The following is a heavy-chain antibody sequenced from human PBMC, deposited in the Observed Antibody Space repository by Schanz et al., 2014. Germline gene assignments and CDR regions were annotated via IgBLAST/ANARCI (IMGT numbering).Heavy chain of an antibody. J-gene: IGHJ4*02. CDR3: AREQIMAAAGLVDY. D-gene: IGHD6-13*01. Sequence: EADLVESGGGLIQRGESLRLSCSASGFSFSSYSMNWVRQAPGKGLEWLSYIDGKSTTVYYADSVKGRFTVSRDNARNSLYLQMNSLRAEDTAVYYCAREQIMAAAGLVDYWGRGTQVTVSS. CDR1: GFSFSSYS. V-gene: IGHV3-48*01. CDR2: IDGKSTTV.